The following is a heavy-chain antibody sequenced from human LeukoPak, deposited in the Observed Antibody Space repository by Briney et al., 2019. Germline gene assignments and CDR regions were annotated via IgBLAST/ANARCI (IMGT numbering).Heavy chain of an antibody. CDR2: IYSGGST. CDR3: ARAGITMVRGVIEDDY. J-gene: IGHJ4*02. D-gene: IGHD3-10*01. V-gene: IGHV3-66*01. CDR1: GFTVSSNY. Sequence: GGSLRLSCAASGFTVSSNYMSWVRQAPGKGLEGGSVIYSGGSTYYADSVKGRFTISRDNSKNTLYLQMNSLRAEDTAVYYCARAGITMVRGVIEDDYWGQGTLVTVSS.